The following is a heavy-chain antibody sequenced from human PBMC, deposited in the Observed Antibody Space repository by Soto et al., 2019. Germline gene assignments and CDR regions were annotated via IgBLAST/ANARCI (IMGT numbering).Heavy chain of an antibody. Sequence: PSETLSLTCSVSGYLISSGYYWGWIRQTPGKGLEWLGSIDYSGRTYYNPSLKSRVSTSVDLSKNQFSLNLRSVTAADTAVYFCARDLCTGYDSYYFDYWGQGTLVTAPQ. J-gene: IGHJ4*02. V-gene: IGHV4-38-2*02. CDR3: ARDLCTGYDSYYFDY. CDR2: IDYSGRT. CDR1: GYLISSGYY. D-gene: IGHD3-22*01.